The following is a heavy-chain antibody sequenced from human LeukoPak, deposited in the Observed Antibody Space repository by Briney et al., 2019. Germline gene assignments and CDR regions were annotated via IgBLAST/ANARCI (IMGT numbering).Heavy chain of an antibody. J-gene: IGHJ4*02. CDR3: PRDGVATNDY. CDR2: ISPSGTNT. CDR1: GFIFSGYA. V-gene: IGHV3-64*02. Sequence: GGSLRLSCVASGFIFSGYAMQWVRQAPGKRLEYVSGISPSGTNTVYADSVKGRFTMSRDNSRNILYLQMGSLRTEDTAVYYCPRDGVATNDYWGRGILVTVSS. D-gene: IGHD5-12*01.